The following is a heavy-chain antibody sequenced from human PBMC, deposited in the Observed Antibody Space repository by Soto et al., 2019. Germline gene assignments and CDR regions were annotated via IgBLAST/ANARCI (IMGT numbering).Heavy chain of an antibody. D-gene: IGHD3-3*01. V-gene: IGHV3-33*01. CDR3: AREKLRYYYHYIDV. J-gene: IGHJ6*03. CDR2: IWYDGSNK. Sequence: QVQLVESGGGVVQPGRSLRLSCAASGFTFSSYGMHWVRQAPGKGLEWVAVIWYDGSNKYYADSVKGRFTISRDNSKNTLYLQNNSLRAQDTALYYCAREKLRYYYHYIDVRGKGTTVTVSS. CDR1: GFTFSSYG.